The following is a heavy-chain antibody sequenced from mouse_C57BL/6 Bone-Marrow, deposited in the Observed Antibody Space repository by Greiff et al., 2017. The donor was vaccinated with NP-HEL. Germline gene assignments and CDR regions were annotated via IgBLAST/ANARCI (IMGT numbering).Heavy chain of an antibody. CDR3: ARGAYSEPFAY. J-gene: IGHJ3*01. Sequence: QVQLKQPGAELVKPGASVKLSCKASGYTFTSYWMHWVKQRPGRGLEWIGRIDPNSGGTKYNEKFKSKATLTVDKPSSTAYMQLSSLTSEDSAVYYCARGAYSEPFAYWGQGTLVTVSA. CDR2: IDPNSGGT. D-gene: IGHD2-12*01. V-gene: IGHV1-72*01. CDR1: GYTFTSYW.